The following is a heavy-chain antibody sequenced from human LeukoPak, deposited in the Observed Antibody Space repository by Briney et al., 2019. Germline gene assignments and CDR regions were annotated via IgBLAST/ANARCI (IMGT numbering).Heavy chain of an antibody. J-gene: IGHJ4*02. Sequence: GGSLRLSCAASGFNFSSYSMNWVRQAPGKGLEWVSYITSSSTTIYYADSVKGRFTISRDNAKNSLYLQMNSLRAEDTAVYYCARRYCSSTSCLLDYWGQGTLVTVSS. CDR3: ARRYCSSTSCLLDY. CDR2: ITSSSTTI. D-gene: IGHD2-2*01. V-gene: IGHV3-48*01. CDR1: GFNFSSYS.